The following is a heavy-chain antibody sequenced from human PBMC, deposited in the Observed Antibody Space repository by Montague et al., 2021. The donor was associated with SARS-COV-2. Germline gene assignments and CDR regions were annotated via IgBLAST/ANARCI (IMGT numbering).Heavy chain of an antibody. CDR2: IDWDNDE. D-gene: IGHD3-16*01. J-gene: IGHJ2*01. CDR1: GLSVTTSGMC. Sequence: PALVKPTQTLTLTCTLSGLSVTTSGMCVGWIRQPPGKALEWLALIDWDNDEYYRPSLKTRLTISRDTSKNQVVLTMTNMDPADTATYYCARISPPSRLGGGPDWYFDIWGRGTLVTVSS. CDR3: ARISPPSRLGGGPDWYFDI. V-gene: IGHV2-70*01.